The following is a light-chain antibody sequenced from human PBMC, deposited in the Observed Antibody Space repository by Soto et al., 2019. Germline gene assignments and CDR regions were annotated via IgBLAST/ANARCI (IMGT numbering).Light chain of an antibody. J-gene: IGKJ5*01. CDR3: QQSYKMPS. CDR2: ATS. Sequence: EIPLTQSPSSLAASVGDRLTLTCRASRNVSIYLNWYQHKPGKGPTLLIHATSNLQIGVPSRFSGTGSGTEFTLTISSLEPEDLGTYYCQQSYKMPSFGQGTRLEI. CDR1: RNVSIY. V-gene: IGKV1-39*01.